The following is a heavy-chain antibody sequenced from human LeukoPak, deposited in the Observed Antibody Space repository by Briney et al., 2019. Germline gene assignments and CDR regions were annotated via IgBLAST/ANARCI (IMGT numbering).Heavy chain of an antibody. CDR2: ISGSGGST. D-gene: IGHD3-9*01. CDR3: ANPSTGTLDY. V-gene: IGHV3-23*01. CDR1: GFTFSSFA. Sequence: GGSLRLSCAASGFTFSSFALNWVRQAPGKGLEWVSTISGSGGSTYYTDSVKGRFTISRDNSKNTLHLQMNSLRAEDTAVYYCANPSTGTLDYWGQGTLVTVSS. J-gene: IGHJ4*02.